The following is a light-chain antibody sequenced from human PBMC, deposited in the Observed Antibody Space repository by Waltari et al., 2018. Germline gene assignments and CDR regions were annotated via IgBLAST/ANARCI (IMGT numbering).Light chain of an antibody. V-gene: IGLV1-44*01. CDR3: AVWDDSLSVWV. CDR2: TTD. CDR1: TSNVGSNS. Sequence: QSVLTQASSVSGTPGQRVTISCSGGTSNVGSNSVNWYQHFPGTAPKLLIHTTDQRPSGVPGRFSGSKSGTSASLAINGLLSDDEGDFYCAVWDDSLSVWVFGGGTKVTVL. J-gene: IGLJ3*02.